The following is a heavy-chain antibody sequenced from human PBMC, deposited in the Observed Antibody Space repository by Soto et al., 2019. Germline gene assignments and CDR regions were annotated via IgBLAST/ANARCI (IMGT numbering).Heavy chain of an antibody. CDR3: ATVRGYRQDFDAFDI. Sequence: SVKVSCKTSGFTFTYSAIQWVRQTRGQSLEWIGWIVVGSGTTNFAPKLQERVTITWDMSTSTSYMEMSSLRSEDTAVYYCATVRGYRQDFDAFDIWGQGTMVTVSS. CDR2: IVVGSGTT. J-gene: IGHJ3*02. V-gene: IGHV1-58*02. CDR1: GFTFTYSA. D-gene: IGHD3-16*02.